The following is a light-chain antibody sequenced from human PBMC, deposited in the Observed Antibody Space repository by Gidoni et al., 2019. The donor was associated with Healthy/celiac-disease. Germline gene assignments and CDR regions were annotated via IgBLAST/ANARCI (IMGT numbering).Light chain of an antibody. CDR3: QQYGSSPT. CDR1: QRVSSSY. CDR2: GAS. Sequence: EHVLTQYPGTLSLSPGDRATLSCRASQRVSSSYLAWYQQKPGQAPRLLIYGASSRATGIPDRFSGSGSGTYFPLTISRLDPEDFAVYCCQQYGSSPTFGPGTKVDIK. V-gene: IGKV3-20*01. J-gene: IGKJ3*01.